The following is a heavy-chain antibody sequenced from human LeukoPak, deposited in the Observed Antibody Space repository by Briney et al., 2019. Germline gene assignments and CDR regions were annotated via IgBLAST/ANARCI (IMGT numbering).Heavy chain of an antibody. CDR3: AKDFWDCSSTSCYATFDY. CDR2: ISGSGGST. Sequence: GGSLRLSCAASGFTFTSYGMSWVRQAPGKGLEWVSAISGSGGSTYYADSVKGRFTISRDNSKNTLYLQMNSLRAEDTAVYYCAKDFWDCSSTSCYATFDYWGQGTLVTVSS. J-gene: IGHJ4*02. V-gene: IGHV3-23*01. D-gene: IGHD2-2*01. CDR1: GFTFTSYG.